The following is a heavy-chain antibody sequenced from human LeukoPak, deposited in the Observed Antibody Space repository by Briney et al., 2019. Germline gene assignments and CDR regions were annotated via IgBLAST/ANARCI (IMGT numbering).Heavy chain of an antibody. CDR1: GFTFSSYS. J-gene: IGHJ4*02. CDR2: ITSSSSSI. Sequence: PGGSLRLSCAASGFTFSSYSMHWVRQAPGKGLEWVSYITSSSSSIYYADSVKGRFTISRDNAKNTLYLQMNSLRAEDTAIYYCANCNGWLPHNCWGQGTLVTVSS. CDR3: ANCNGWLPHNC. D-gene: IGHD6-19*01. V-gene: IGHV3-48*01.